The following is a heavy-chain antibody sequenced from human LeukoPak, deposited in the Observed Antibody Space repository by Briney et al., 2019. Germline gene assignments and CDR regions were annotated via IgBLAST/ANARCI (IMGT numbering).Heavy chain of an antibody. CDR1: GGSISSSSYY. Sequence: PSETLSLTCTVSGGSISSSSYYWGWIRQPPGKGLEWIGSIYYSGSTYYNPSLKSRVTISVDTSKNQFSLKLSSVTAADTAVYYCARRKSGGSSWYRAIDYWGQGTLVTVSS. V-gene: IGHV4-39*01. J-gene: IGHJ4*02. D-gene: IGHD6-13*01. CDR3: ARRKSGGSSWYRAIDY. CDR2: IYYSGST.